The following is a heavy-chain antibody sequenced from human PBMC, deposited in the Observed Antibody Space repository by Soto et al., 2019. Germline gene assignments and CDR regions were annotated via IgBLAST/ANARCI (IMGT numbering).Heavy chain of an antibody. CDR1: GFNFRSYA. CDR2: ISGSGGST. V-gene: IGHV3-23*01. D-gene: IGHD3-3*02. CDR3: AKELRISPTNWFDP. Sequence: GGSLRLSCAASGFNFRSYAMSWVRQAPGKGLEWVSAISGSGGSTYYADSVKGRFTISRDNSKNTLYLQMNSLRAEDTAVYYCAKELRISPTNWFDPWGQGTLVTVSS. J-gene: IGHJ5*02.